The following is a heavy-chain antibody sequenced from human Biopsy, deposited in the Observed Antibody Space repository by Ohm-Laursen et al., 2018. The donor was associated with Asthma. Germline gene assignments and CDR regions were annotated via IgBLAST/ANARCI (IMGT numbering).Heavy chain of an antibody. Sequence: SSVKVSCKAPGGTFSNFAISWVRQAPGQGLEWLGGIMTVFGTTNYAQKFQGRVTITADESTSTAYMEVTSLRSEDTAIYYCARRQVGYSSGWSLLLKKIYYSGMDVWGQGNAVTVSS. CDR2: IMTVFGTT. CDR3: ARRQVGYSSGWSLLLKKIYYSGMDV. CDR1: GGTFSNFA. J-gene: IGHJ6*02. V-gene: IGHV1-69*01. D-gene: IGHD6-19*01.